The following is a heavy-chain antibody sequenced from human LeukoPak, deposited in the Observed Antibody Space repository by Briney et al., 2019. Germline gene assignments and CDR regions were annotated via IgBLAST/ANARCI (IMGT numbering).Heavy chain of an antibody. J-gene: IGHJ4*02. CDR3: AREREVEQFDY. V-gene: IGHV4-59*01. CDR1: GGSISSYY. CDR2: IYYSGST. Sequence: SETLSLTCTVSGGSISSYYWSWIRQPPGKGLGWIGYIYYSGSTNYNPSLKSRVTISVDTSKNQFSLKLSSVTAADTPVYYCAREREVEQFDYWGQGTLFTVSS. D-gene: IGHD1/OR15-1a*01.